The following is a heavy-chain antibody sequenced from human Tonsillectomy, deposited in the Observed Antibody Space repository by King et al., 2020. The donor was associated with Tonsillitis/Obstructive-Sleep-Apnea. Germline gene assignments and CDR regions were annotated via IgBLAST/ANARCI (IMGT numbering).Heavy chain of an antibody. CDR1: GGSFSSYV. Sequence: VQLVQSGAEVKKPGSSVKVSCKASGGSFSSYVISWVRQAPGQGLEWMGGIIPIFGTANYAKKFQGRVTITADESTSTAYMELSSLRSEDTAVYYCARALPYDILTGPDFRYSYMDVWGQGTTVTVSS. D-gene: IGHD3-9*01. CDR2: IIPIFGTA. J-gene: IGHJ6*03. CDR3: ARALPYDILTGPDFRYSYMDV. V-gene: IGHV1-69*01.